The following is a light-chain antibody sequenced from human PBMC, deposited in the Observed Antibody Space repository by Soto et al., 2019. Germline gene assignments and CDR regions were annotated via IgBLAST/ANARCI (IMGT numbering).Light chain of an antibody. CDR3: QQYGSSPST. V-gene: IGKV3-20*01. CDR2: GAS. J-gene: IGKJ1*01. Sequence: EIILTQSPDTLSLSPGERATLSCRASQTVSSNYLAWCQQRPGQAPRLLIYGASTRAAGIPDRFSGSGSGTDFTLTITRLEPEDSAVYYCQQYGSSPSTFGQGTKVEIK. CDR1: QTVSSNY.